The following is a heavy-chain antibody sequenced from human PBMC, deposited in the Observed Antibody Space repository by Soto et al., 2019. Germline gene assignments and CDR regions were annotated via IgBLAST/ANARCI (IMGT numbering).Heavy chain of an antibody. Sequence: VASVTVSCKASGGTFSSYAISWVRQAPGQGLEWMGGIIPIFGTANYAQKFQGRVTITADESTSTAYMELSSLRSEDTAVYYCARAIAAAGNHEFDPWGQGTLVTVSS. V-gene: IGHV1-69*13. CDR1: GGTFSSYA. D-gene: IGHD6-13*01. J-gene: IGHJ5*02. CDR2: IIPIFGTA. CDR3: ARAIAAAGNHEFDP.